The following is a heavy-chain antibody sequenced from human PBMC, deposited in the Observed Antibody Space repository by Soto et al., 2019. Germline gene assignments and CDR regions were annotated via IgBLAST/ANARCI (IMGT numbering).Heavy chain of an antibody. CDR1: GYTFTSYD. D-gene: IGHD3-22*01. J-gene: IGHJ4*02. CDR3: ARDPFGSWDSRGYSDSFDY. V-gene: IGHV1-46*01. Sequence: SVKVSCKAAGYTFTSYDMHWVRQAPGQGLEWMGIINPSGGSTSYAQKFQGRVTMTRDTSTSTVYMELSSLRSEDTAVYYCARDPFGSWDSRGYSDSFDYCGPGTLLTVSS. CDR2: INPSGGST.